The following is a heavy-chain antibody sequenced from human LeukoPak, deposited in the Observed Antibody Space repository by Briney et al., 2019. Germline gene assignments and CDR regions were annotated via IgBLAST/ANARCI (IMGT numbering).Heavy chain of an antibody. V-gene: IGHV3-21*01. CDR1: GFTFSSYS. CDR3: ARVKNWSGGMDV. Sequence: PGGSLRLSCAASGFTFSSYSMNWVRQAPGKGVEWVSSISSSSSYIYYADSVKGRFTISRDNAKNSLCLQMNSLRAEDTAVYYCARVKNWSGGMDVWGQGTTVTVSS. CDR2: ISSSSSYI. D-gene: IGHD1-1*01. J-gene: IGHJ6*02.